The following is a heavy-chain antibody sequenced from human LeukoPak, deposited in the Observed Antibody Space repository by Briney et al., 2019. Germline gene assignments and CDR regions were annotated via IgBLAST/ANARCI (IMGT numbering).Heavy chain of an antibody. J-gene: IGHJ2*01. V-gene: IGHV4-59*01. Sequence: SETLSLTCTVSGGSISSYYWSWIRQPPGKGLEWIGYIYYSGSTNYNPSLKSRANISVDTSKNQSSLKLSSVTAADTAVYYCARRGVARYFDDWYFDLWGRGTLVTVSS. CDR2: IYYSGST. CDR3: ARRGVARYFDDWYFDL. D-gene: IGHD3-9*01. CDR1: GGSISSYY.